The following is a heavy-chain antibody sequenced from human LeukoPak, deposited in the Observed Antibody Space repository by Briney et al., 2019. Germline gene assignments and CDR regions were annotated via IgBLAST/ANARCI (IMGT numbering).Heavy chain of an antibody. J-gene: IGHJ4*02. V-gene: IGHV1-18*01. CDR3: ARVSINMVRGVIEYFDY. Sequence: ASVKVSCKASGCTFTSYGISWVRQAPGQGLEWMGWISAYNGNTNYAQKLQGRVTMTTDTSTSTAYMELRSLRSDDTAVYYCARVSINMVRGVIEYFDYWGQGTLVTVSS. CDR2: ISAYNGNT. D-gene: IGHD3-10*01. CDR1: GCTFTSYG.